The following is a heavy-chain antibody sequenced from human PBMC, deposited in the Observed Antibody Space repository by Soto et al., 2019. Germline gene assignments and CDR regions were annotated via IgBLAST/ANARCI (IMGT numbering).Heavy chain of an antibody. CDR1: GGSIISGY. CDR3: AGLRGYAGSPIDY. J-gene: IGHJ4*02. D-gene: IGHD2-15*01. CDR2: ISYSGNT. Sequence: KTSETLSLTCTVSGGSIISGYWSWIRQPPGKGLEWIGYISYSGNTNYNPSLKGRVTMSVDTPKNQFSLRLSSVTTADTAVYYCAGLRGYAGSPIDYWGQGTLVTVSS. V-gene: IGHV4-59*01.